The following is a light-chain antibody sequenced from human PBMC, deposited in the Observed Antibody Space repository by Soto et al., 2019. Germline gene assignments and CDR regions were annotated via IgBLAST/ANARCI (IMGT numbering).Light chain of an antibody. Sequence: LTQPPSASGSPGQSVAISCTGTSSDVGGYNYVSWYQQHPGKAPKLMIYEVNKRPSGVPDRFSGSKSGNTASLTASGLQAEDEADYYCSSYAGSSNVFGTGTKVTV. CDR2: EVN. J-gene: IGLJ1*01. V-gene: IGLV2-8*01. CDR3: SSYAGSSNV. CDR1: SSDVGGYNY.